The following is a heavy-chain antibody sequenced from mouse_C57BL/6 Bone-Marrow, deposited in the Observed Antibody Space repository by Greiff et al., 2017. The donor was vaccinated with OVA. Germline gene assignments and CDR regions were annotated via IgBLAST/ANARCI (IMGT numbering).Heavy chain of an antibody. Sequence: EVQLQQSGPELVKPGASVKISCKASGYTFTDYYMNWVKQSHGKSLEWIGDINPNNGGTSYNQKFKGKATLTVDKSSSTAYMQLSSLTSEDSAVYYCAIPITTVAATDYWGQGTTLTVSS. CDR2: INPNNGGT. D-gene: IGHD1-1*01. CDR3: AIPITTVAATDY. V-gene: IGHV1-26*01. CDR1: GYTFTDYY. J-gene: IGHJ2*01.